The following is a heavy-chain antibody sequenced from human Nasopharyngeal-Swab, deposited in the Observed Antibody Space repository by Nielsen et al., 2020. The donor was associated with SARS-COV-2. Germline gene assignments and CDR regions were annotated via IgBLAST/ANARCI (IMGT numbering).Heavy chain of an antibody. CDR1: GDSVSSNSAA. J-gene: IGHJ3*02. CDR2: TCYRSKWYN. Sequence: SETLSLTCAISGDSVSSNSAAWNWIRQSPSRGLEWLGRTCYRSKWYNDYAVSVKSRITINPDTSKNQFSLQLNSVTPEDTAVYYCARVRQQPGGGAFDIWGQGTMVTVSS. CDR3: ARVRQQPGGGAFDI. D-gene: IGHD6-13*01. V-gene: IGHV6-1*01.